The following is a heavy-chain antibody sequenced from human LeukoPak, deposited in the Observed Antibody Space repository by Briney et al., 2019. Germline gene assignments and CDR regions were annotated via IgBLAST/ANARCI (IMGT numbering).Heavy chain of an antibody. Sequence: ASVKVSCKASGYTFTAYYIHWVRQAPGQGLEWMGWISPNSGGTDYAQKFKGRVTMTRATSISTTYVELSSLTSDDTAAYYCAIQPWGSGNNWYFDLWGRGTLVTVSS. CDR3: AIQPWGSGNNWYFDL. J-gene: IGHJ2*01. CDR1: GYTFTAYY. D-gene: IGHD7-27*01. CDR2: ISPNSGGT. V-gene: IGHV1-2*02.